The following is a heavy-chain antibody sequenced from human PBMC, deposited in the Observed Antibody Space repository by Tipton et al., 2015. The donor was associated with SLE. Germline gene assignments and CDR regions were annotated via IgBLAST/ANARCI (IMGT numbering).Heavy chain of an antibody. V-gene: IGHV4-61*02. CDR1: GVSIRSTPYY. CDR2: LYTGDTT. D-gene: IGHD2-15*01. CDR3: ARGLTQSPDF. J-gene: IGHJ4*02. Sequence: TLSLTCTVSGVSIRSTPYYWSWIRQSAGKGLEWIGRLYTGDTTQYNPSLESRVTISVDTSKNQFSLKLSSVTAADTAVYYCARGLTQSPDFWGQGTLVIVSS.